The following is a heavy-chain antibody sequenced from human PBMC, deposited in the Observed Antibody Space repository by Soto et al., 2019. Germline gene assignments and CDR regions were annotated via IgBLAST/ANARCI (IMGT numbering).Heavy chain of an antibody. CDR3: ARGIATGQLVP. J-gene: IGHJ4*02. D-gene: IGHD2-2*01. Sequence: ASVKLSCKSSGYTCTRYTMNWLRHAPGQRLQCIRWINPDNGNTKSSHKFQDRVIITMGTSSNTAYMDLSSLRSEETAVYYCARGIATGQLVPWGQGTLVTVSS. CDR2: INPDNGNT. V-gene: IGHV1-3*01. CDR1: GYTCTRYT.